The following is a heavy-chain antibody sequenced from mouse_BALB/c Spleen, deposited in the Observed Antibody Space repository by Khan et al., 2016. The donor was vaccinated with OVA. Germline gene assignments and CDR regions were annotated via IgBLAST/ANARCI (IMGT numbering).Heavy chain of an antibody. J-gene: IGHJ3*01. V-gene: IGHV2-2*02. CDR2: IWSAGST. D-gene: IGHD2-4*01. Sequence: QVQLKQSGPGLVQPSQSLSITCTVSGFSLTNYSVHWVRQSPGKGLEWLGVIWSAGSTDYNAAFISRLTIRKDNSRSQVFFKMNSLQPNDTAIYYCARRGYEYGEGALVAYWGLGTLVTVSA. CDR1: GFSLTNYS. CDR3: ARRGYEYGEGALVAY.